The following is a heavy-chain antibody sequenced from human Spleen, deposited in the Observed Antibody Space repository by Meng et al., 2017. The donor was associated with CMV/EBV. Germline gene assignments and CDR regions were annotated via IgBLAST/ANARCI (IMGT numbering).Heavy chain of an antibody. J-gene: IGHJ6*02. V-gene: IGHV3-74*01. CDR2: INSDGSTT. CDR1: GFTFNNYW. Sequence: GGSLRLSCAASGFTFNNYWMHWVRQAPGKGLVWVSHINSDGSTTRYADSVKGRLTISRENAKNTVYLQMKSLRVEDTGVYYCTRDGMGNGMDVWGRGTTVTVSS. CDR3: TRDGMGNGMDV. D-gene: IGHD1-1*01.